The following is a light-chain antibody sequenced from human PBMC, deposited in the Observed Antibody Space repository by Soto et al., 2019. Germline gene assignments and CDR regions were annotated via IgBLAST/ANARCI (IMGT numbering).Light chain of an antibody. J-gene: IGKJ4*01. Sequence: DIVMTQSPDSLAVSLGERATINCKSNQSVFSNSKNRYHLSWYQQKPGQPPKLLIYWATTRESGVPDRFSGSGSGTDFTLTVSGLQAEDVAIYYCHQYFRSPLTFGGGTKVEIK. CDR1: QSVFSNSKNRYH. CDR2: WAT. CDR3: HQYFRSPLT. V-gene: IGKV4-1*01.